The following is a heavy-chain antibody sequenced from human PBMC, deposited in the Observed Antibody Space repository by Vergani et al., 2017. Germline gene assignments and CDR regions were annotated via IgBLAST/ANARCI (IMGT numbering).Heavy chain of an antibody. V-gene: IGHV3-9*01. CDR3: AKCDCSSSSCFSFFSD. CDR1: GFTFVDYA. J-gene: IGHJ4*02. CDR2: ISWNSGNI. D-gene: IGHD2-2*01. Sequence: EVQLVESGGGLVQPGRSLRLSCTASGFTFVDYAMPWVRQAPGKGLEGVSGISWNSGNIGSGDSVKGRFTISRDNAKNSLYLQMNSLRAEYTALYYCAKCDCSSSSCFSFFSDWGQGTLVTVSS.